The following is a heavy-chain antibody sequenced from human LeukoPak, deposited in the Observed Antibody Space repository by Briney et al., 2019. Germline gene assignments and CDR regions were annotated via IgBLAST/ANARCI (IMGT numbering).Heavy chain of an antibody. CDR1: GFTFSSYG. CDR3: ARDSGLRWFGENYYYMDV. V-gene: IGHV3-23*01. CDR2: ITGSGGST. J-gene: IGHJ6*03. Sequence: GGTLRLSCAASGFTFSSYGMTWVRQAPGKGLEWVSVITGSGGSTYYADSVKGRFTISRDNSKNTLYLQMGSLRGEDTAVYYCARDSGLRWFGENYYYMDVWGKGTTVTISS. D-gene: IGHD3-10*01.